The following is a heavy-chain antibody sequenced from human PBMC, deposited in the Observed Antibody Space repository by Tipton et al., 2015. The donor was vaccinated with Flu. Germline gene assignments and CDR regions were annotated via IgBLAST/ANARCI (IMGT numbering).Heavy chain of an antibody. V-gene: IGHV3-53*01. Sequence: QLVQSGGDLIQPGGSLRLSCAASGFTVNSNYMSWVRQAPGKGLEWVSVIYSDGRAYYVDSVKGRFTVSRDDSKNMLSLQMDSLRAEDTAVYYCTRGQGANPWGQGALVTVSS. CDR2: IYSDGRA. CDR3: TRGQGANP. CDR1: GFTVNSNY. J-gene: IGHJ5*02.